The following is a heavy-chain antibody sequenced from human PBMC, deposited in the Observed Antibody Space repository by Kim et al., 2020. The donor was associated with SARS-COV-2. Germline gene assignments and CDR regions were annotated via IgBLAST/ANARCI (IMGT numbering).Heavy chain of an antibody. J-gene: IGHJ5*02. CDR1: GGSISSYY. CDR2: IYYSGST. Sequence: SETLSLTCTVSGGSISSYYWSWIRQPPGKGLEWIGYIYYSGSTNYNPSLKSRVTISVDTSKNQFSLKLSTVTAADTAVYYCARGMRGSGIVRFDPWGQGTLVTVSP. V-gene: IGHV4-59*01. D-gene: IGHD3-10*01. CDR3: ARGMRGSGIVRFDP.